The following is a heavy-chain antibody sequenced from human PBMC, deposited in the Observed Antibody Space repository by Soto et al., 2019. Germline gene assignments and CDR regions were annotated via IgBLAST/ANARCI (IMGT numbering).Heavy chain of an antibody. Sequence: GGSLRLSCAASGFTFSGYAMNWGRQAPGKGLEWVSVITGSGGTTYDADSVKGRFTISRDNSKDTLYLQMNSLRVEDTAVYYCAKGRYSSGYYGMDVWGQGTTVTVSS. V-gene: IGHV3-23*01. D-gene: IGHD6-19*01. CDR1: GFTFSGYA. CDR3: AKGRYSSGYYGMDV. CDR2: ITGSGGTT. J-gene: IGHJ6*02.